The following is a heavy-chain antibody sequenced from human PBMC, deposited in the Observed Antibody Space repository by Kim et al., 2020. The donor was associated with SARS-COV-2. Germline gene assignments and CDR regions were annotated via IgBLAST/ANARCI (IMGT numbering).Heavy chain of an antibody. Sequence: GGSLRLSCAASGFTFSSYGMHWVRQAPGKGLEWVAVISYDGSNKYYADSVKGRFTISRDNSKNTLYLQMNSLRAEDTAVYYCAKDITIFGVVIRYGMDVWGQGTTVTVSS. CDR1: GFTFSSYG. J-gene: IGHJ6*02. CDR2: ISYDGSNK. D-gene: IGHD3-3*01. CDR3: AKDITIFGVVIRYGMDV. V-gene: IGHV3-30*18.